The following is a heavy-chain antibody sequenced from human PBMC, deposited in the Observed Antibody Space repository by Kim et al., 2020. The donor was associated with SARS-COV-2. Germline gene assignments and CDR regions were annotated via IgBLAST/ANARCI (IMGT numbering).Heavy chain of an antibody. CDR3: ARGYYDSSGNYFQH. D-gene: IGHD3-22*01. J-gene: IGHJ1*01. Sequence: ADSVQGRFNISRGNARNTLYLQMNSLRAEDTAVYYCARGYYDSSGNYFQHWGQGTLVTVSS. V-gene: IGHV3-74*01.